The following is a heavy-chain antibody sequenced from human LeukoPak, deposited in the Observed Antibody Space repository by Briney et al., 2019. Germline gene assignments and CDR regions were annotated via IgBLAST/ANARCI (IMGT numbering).Heavy chain of an antibody. CDR1: GGTFSGYY. CDR3: ARGPLGYCSSTSCYYYYGMDV. J-gene: IGHJ6*02. D-gene: IGHD2-2*01. V-gene: IGHV4-34*01. CDR2: INHSGST. Sequence: SETLSLTCAVSGGTFSGYYWSWIRQPPGKGLEWIGEINHSGSTTYNPSLKSRVTISVDTSKNQFSLKLSSVTAADTAVYYCARGPLGYCSSTSCYYYYGMDVWGQGTTVTVSS.